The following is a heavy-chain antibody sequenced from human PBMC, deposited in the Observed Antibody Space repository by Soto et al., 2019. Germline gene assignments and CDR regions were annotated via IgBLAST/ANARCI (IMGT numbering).Heavy chain of an antibody. CDR2: IYWDDDK. CDR3: AHSIASRPFDY. D-gene: IGHD6-6*01. CDR1: GFSLSTSGVG. V-gene: IGHV2-5*02. J-gene: IGHJ4*01. Sequence: QITLKESGPTLVKPTQALTLTCTFSGFSLSTSGVGVGWIRQPPGKALEWLELIYWDDDKLDSPSLKSRLTNTKDTSKSHVVLTMTNIDPVDIATYYCAHSIASRPFDYWGHGNLVAVSS.